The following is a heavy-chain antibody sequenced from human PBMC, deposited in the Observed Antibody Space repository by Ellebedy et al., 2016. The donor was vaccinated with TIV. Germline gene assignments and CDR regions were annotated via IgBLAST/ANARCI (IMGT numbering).Heavy chain of an antibody. CDR2: MKEDGSEE. CDR3: ARDGGRLDY. J-gene: IGHJ4*02. CDR1: GFTFSSYV. V-gene: IGHV3-7*03. D-gene: IGHD3-3*01. Sequence: GESLKISXAASGFTFSSYVMSWVRQAPGKGLEWVADMKEDGSEEYYVDSVKGRFTISRDNAKHSLYLHMNNLRAEDTAVYYCARDGGRLDYWGQGTLVTVSS.